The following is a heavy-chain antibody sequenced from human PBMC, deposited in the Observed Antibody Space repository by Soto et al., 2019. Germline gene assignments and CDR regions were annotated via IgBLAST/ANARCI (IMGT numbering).Heavy chain of an antibody. CDR2: VKSKTHGGTT. Sequence: GGSLRLSFSPSGFSFRHALLNCVRQAPGQSLEWVGRVKSKTHGGTTDFAAPVKGRFAISRDDSKNVVYLEMNSLKTEDTAIYYCTTDSYITSIIVRFDYWGHGTLVTVSS. V-gene: IGHV3-15*07. CDR3: TTDSYITSIIVRFDY. CDR1: GFSFRHAL. J-gene: IGHJ4*01. D-gene: IGHD3-22*01.